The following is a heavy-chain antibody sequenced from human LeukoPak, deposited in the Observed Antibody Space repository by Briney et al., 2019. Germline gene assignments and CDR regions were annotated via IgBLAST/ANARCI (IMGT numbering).Heavy chain of an antibody. J-gene: IGHJ4*02. V-gene: IGHV3-30-3*01. D-gene: IGHD1-1*01. CDR3: ARGSNWENLLGY. Sequence: GGSLRLSCAASGSTLSNFAMHWVRQAPGKGLAWVAVISYDGSNQHYADSVKGRFTISRDNSKNTLSLQMNSLRVEDTAVYYCARGSNWENLLGYWGQGTLVTVSS. CDR1: GSTLSNFA. CDR2: ISYDGSNQ.